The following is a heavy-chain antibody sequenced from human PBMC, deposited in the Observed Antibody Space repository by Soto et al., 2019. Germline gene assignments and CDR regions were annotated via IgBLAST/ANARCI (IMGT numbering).Heavy chain of an antibody. CDR2: IYWNDDK. CDR3: AHTGDIGYSSSWYEAYFDY. Sequence: QITLKESGPTLVKPTQTLTLTCTFSGFSLSTSGVGVGWIRQPPGKALEWLALIYWNDDKRYSPSLKSRLTITKDTSKNQVVLTMTNMDPVDTATYYYAHTGDIGYSSSWYEAYFDYWGQGTLVTVSS. CDR1: GFSLSTSGVG. D-gene: IGHD6-13*01. V-gene: IGHV2-5*01. J-gene: IGHJ4*02.